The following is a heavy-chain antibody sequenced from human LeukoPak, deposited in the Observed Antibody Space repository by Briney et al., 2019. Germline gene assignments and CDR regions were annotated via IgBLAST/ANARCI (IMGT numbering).Heavy chain of an antibody. CDR1: GFTFSSYE. CDR2: IFGSGSTI. J-gene: IGHJ4*02. D-gene: IGHD3-10*01. V-gene: IGHV3-48*03. Sequence: GGSLRLSCAASGFTFSSYEMNWVRQAPGKGLEWISYIFGSGSTIYYANSVKGRFTISRDNSKNTLYLQMNSLRAEDTAVYYCASAPYGSGTFLDYWGQGTLVTVSS. CDR3: ASAPYGSGTFLDY.